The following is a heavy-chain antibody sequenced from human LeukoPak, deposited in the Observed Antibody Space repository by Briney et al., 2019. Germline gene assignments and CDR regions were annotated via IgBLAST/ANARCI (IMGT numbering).Heavy chain of an antibody. CDR2: ISYDGSKK. CDR3: ARMSGSRLLAY. Sequence: GGSLRLSCAASGFTFSNYGIHWVRQGPGKGLEWVAVISYDGSKKYYADSVKGRFTISRDDARNSLYLQMSSLRAEDTAVYYCARMSGSRLLAYWGQGALVTVSS. V-gene: IGHV3-33*05. CDR1: GFTFSNYG. D-gene: IGHD3-3*01. J-gene: IGHJ4*02.